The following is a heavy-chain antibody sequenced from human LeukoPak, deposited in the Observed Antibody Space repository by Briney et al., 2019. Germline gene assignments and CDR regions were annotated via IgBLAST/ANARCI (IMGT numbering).Heavy chain of an antibody. CDR2: IYYSGST. D-gene: IGHD3-10*01. V-gene: IGHV4-59*12. CDR3: ARAGTQYYYGSGSKNWFDP. J-gene: IGHJ5*02. Sequence: PSETLSLTCTVSGGSISSYYWSWIRQPPGKGLEWIGYIYYSGSTNYNPSLKSRVTISVDTPKNQFSLKLSSVTAADTAVYYCARAGTQYYYGSGSKNWFDPWGQGTLVTVSS. CDR1: GGSISSYY.